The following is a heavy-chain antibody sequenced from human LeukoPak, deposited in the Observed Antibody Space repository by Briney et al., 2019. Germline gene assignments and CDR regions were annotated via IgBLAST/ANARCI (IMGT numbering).Heavy chain of an antibody. V-gene: IGHV3-15*01. Sequence: PGGSLRLSCAASGFTFSNAWMSWVRQAPGKGLEWVGRIKSKTDGGTTDYAAPVKGRFTISRDDSKNTLYLQMNSLKTEDTAVYYCTTEYYCDSSGYYSDNFDYWGQGTLVTVSS. CDR3: TTEYYCDSSGYYSDNFDY. D-gene: IGHD3-22*01. CDR1: GFTFSNAW. CDR2: IKSKTDGGTT. J-gene: IGHJ4*02.